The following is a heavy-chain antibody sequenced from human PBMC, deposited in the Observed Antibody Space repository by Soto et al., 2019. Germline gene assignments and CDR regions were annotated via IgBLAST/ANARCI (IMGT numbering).Heavy chain of an antibody. CDR2: IYYSGST. D-gene: IGHD4-17*01. J-gene: IGHJ1*01. CDR3: ERRYADRFSY. Sequence: RLLPGKGREWIGYIYYSGSTNYNPSLKSRVTISVDTSKNQFSLKLSSVTAADTSFYSCERRYADRFSYWGQGTLVPVS. V-gene: IGHV4-59*08.